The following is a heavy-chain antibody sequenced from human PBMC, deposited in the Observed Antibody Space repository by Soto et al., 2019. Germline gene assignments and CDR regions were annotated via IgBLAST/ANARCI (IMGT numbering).Heavy chain of an antibody. J-gene: IGHJ4*02. CDR3: AAGRAKRWLHTLFFDY. CDR2: IVVGSGNT. V-gene: IGHV1-58*01. Sequence: ASVKVSCKASGFTFTSYAVQWVRQARGQRLEWIGWIVVGSGNTNYAQKFQERVTITRDMSTSTAYMELSSLRSEDTAVYYCAAGRAKRWLHTLFFDYWGQGTLVTVSS. D-gene: IGHD5-12*01. CDR1: GFTFTSYA.